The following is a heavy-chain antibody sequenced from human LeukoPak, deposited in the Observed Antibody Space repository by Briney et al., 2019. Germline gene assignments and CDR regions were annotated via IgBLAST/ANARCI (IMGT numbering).Heavy chain of an antibody. Sequence: SETLSLTCTVSGGSISSSSYYWGWIRQPPGKGLEWIGSIYYSGSTYYNPSLKSRVTISVYTSKNQFSLKLSSVTAADTAVYYCARHVAGIAARIDYWGQGTLVTVSS. J-gene: IGHJ4*02. CDR2: IYYSGST. CDR1: GGSISSSSYY. CDR3: ARHVAGIAARIDY. D-gene: IGHD6-6*01. V-gene: IGHV4-39*01.